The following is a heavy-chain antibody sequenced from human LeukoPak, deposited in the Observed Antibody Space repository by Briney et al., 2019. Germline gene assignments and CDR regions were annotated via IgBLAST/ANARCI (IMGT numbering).Heavy chain of an antibody. CDR3: AKKGDRYSSSWYDWFDP. CDR1: GFTFSSYS. Sequence: LSGGSLRLSCAASGFTFSSYSMNWVRQAPGKGLEWVSYISSSSSTIYYADSVKGRFTISRDNSKNTLYLQMNSLRAEDTAVYYCAKKGDRYSSSWYDWFDPWGQGTLVTVSS. D-gene: IGHD6-13*01. CDR2: ISSSSSTI. V-gene: IGHV3-48*01. J-gene: IGHJ5*02.